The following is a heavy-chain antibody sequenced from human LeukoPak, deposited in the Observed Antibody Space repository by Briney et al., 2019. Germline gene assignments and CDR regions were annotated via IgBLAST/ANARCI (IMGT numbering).Heavy chain of an antibody. D-gene: IGHD2-15*01. CDR1: GGSISSSSYY. J-gene: IGHJ4*02. CDR3: ARDAVKGYCSGGSCYS. Sequence: SETLSLTCTVSGGSISSSSYYWGWIRQPPGKGLEWTGSIYYSGSTYYNPSLKSRVTISVDTSKNQFSLKLSSVTAADTAVYYCARDAVKGYCSGGSCYSWGQGTLVTVSS. V-gene: IGHV4-39*07. CDR2: IYYSGST.